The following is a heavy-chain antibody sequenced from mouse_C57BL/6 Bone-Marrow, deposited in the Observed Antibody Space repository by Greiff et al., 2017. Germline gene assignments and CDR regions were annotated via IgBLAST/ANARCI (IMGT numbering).Heavy chain of an antibody. CDR1: GFTFSDYG. J-gene: IGHJ2*01. CDR3: ARQVDYYGSYYFDY. CDR2: ISSGSSTI. Sequence: EVQGVESGGGLVKPGGSLKLSCAASGFTFSDYGMHWVRQAPEKGLEWVAYISSGSSTIYYADTVKGRFTISRDNAKNTLFLQMTSLRSEDTAMYYCARQVDYYGSYYFDYWGQGTTLTVSS. D-gene: IGHD1-1*01. V-gene: IGHV5-17*01.